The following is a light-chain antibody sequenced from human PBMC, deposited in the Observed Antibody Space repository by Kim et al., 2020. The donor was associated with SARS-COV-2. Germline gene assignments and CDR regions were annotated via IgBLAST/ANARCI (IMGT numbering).Light chain of an antibody. CDR3: QQYYIWYT. J-gene: IGKJ2*01. CDR2: GAF. CDR1: QSDNNN. V-gene: IGKV3-15*01. Sequence: LSVSPRERAPLSCRASQSDNNNLAWYQQKPGQAPGLLIHGAFARATGIPARFSGSGSGTEFTLTISGLQSEDFAVYYCQQYYIWYTFGQGTKLEI.